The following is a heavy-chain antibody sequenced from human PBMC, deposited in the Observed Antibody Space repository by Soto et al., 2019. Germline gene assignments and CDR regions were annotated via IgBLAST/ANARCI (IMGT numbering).Heavy chain of an antibody. CDR1: GFTFSSYG. J-gene: IGHJ4*02. CDR2: ISYDGSNK. V-gene: IGHV3-30*18. D-gene: IGHD3-22*01. CDR3: AKDNAQPLYYYDSSGYLPDY. Sequence: PGGSLRLSCAASGFTFSSYGMHWVRQAPGKGLEWVAVISYDGSNKYYADSVKGRFTISRDNSKNTLYLQMNSLRAEDTAVYYCAKDNAQPLYYYDSSGYLPDYWGQGTLVTVSS.